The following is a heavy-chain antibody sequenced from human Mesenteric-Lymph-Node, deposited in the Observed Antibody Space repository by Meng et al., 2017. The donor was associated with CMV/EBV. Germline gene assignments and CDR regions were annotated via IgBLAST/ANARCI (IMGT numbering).Heavy chain of an antibody. CDR1: GFTVSSNY. CDR2: IYSGGST. V-gene: IGHV3-53*01. J-gene: IGHJ4*02. CDR3: ARAEAYCSRTSCYRGRPLDF. Sequence: GGSLRLSCAASGFTVSSNYMSWVRQAPGKGLEWVSVIYSGGSTYYADSVKGRFTISRDNAKNSLYLHMNGLRDEDSAVYYCARAEAYCSRTSCYRGRPLDFWGQGTLVTVSS. D-gene: IGHD2-2*01.